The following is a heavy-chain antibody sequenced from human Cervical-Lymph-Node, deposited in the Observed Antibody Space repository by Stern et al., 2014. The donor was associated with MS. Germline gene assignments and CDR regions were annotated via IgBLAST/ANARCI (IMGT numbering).Heavy chain of an antibody. Sequence: QVQLVESGPGLVTPSETLSLTCTVSGGSITNRDYWGWIRQSPGKGLEWIGSVYYSGITYYRPSLKSRPTIPIDTSRTQFFLRLTSVPATDTAVYFCARGVTAVTNYVPNWCFDLWGRGTLVTVSS. D-gene: IGHD4-11*01. CDR1: GGSITNRDY. CDR3: ARGVTAVTNYVPNWCFDL. V-gene: IGHV4-39*02. J-gene: IGHJ2*01. CDR2: VYYSGIT.